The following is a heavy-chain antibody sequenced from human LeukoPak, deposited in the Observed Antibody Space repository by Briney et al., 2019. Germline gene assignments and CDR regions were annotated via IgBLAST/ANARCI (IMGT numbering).Heavy chain of an antibody. CDR1: GFTFSSYA. CDR3: AKSEGIRDYYDSSGYYYDY. D-gene: IGHD3-22*01. Sequence: GGSLRLSCAASGFTFSSYAMSWVRQAPGKGLEWVSAISGSGGSTYYADSVKGRFTISRDNSKNTLYPQMNSLRAEDTAVYYCAKSEGIRDYYDSSGYYYDYWGQGTLVTVSS. J-gene: IGHJ4*02. CDR2: ISGSGGST. V-gene: IGHV3-23*01.